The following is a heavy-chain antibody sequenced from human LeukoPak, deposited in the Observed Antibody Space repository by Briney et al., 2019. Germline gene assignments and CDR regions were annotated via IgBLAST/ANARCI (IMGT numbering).Heavy chain of an antibody. CDR1: GGSIRSYY. CDR3: ARVSSSWYQDWYFDL. CDR2: IDTSGRITTSGSTNYNIGST. J-gene: IGHJ2*01. Sequence: SETLSLTCTVSGGSIRSYYWSWIRKPAGKGLEWIGRIDTSGRITTSGSTNYNIGSTNYNPFLKSRVTMSGDTSKNQFSLKLTSVTAADTAVYYCARVSSSWYQDWYFDLWGRGTLVTVSS. V-gene: IGHV4-4*07. D-gene: IGHD6-13*01.